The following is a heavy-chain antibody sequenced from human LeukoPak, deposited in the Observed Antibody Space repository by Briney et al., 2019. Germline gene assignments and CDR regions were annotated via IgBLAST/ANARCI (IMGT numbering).Heavy chain of an antibody. CDR2: IHPNSGGT. CDR1: GYTFTGHY. CDR3: ARDNYYYGSGTIDY. D-gene: IGHD3-10*01. Sequence: ASVKVSCKTSGYTFTGHYIHWVRQAPGQGLEWMGRIHPNSGGTNYAQKFQGRVTMTRDTSISTGYMELSRLRSDDTAVYYCARDNYYYGSGTIDYWGQGTLVTVSS. V-gene: IGHV1-2*06. J-gene: IGHJ4*02.